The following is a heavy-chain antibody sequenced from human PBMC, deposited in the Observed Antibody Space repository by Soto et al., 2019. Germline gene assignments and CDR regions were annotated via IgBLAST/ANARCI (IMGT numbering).Heavy chain of an antibody. Sequence: EVQLVESGGGLVQPGGSLRVSCVASGFTFSSYALNWVRQAPGKGLEWVSYISVGGGSIFYADSVKGRFTISRGDATNSLYLQVNSLRDEDTAVYYGVRDHRWAFDFWGQGTMVTVSS. V-gene: IGHV3-48*02. J-gene: IGHJ3*01. D-gene: IGHD2-15*01. CDR1: GFTFSSYA. CDR2: ISVGGGSI. CDR3: VRDHRWAFDF.